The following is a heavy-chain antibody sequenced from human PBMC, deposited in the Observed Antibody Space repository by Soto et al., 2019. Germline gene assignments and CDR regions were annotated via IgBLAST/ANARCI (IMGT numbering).Heavy chain of an antibody. V-gene: IGHV4-34*01. J-gene: IGHJ6*02. D-gene: IGHD2-15*01. CDR2: INHSGST. Sequence: SETLSLTCAVYGGSFSGYYWSWIRQPPGKGLEWIGEINHSGSTNYNPSLKSRVTISVDTSKNQFSLKLSSVTAADTAVYYCARLTRLGYCSGGSCLPNYYYGMDVWGQGTTVTVS. CDR3: ARLTRLGYCSGGSCLPNYYYGMDV. CDR1: GGSFSGYY.